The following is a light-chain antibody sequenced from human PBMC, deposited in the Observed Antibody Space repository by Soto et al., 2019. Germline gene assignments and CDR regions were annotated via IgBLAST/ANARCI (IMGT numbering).Light chain of an antibody. CDR2: AAS. J-gene: IGKJ1*01. V-gene: IGKV1-9*01. Sequence: DRPFKLPPSFLSASLGYRVTITCRASQGISSYLAWYQQKPGKAPKLLIYAASTLQSGVPSRFSGSGSGTEFTLTISSLQTDDFATYYCQQYDTYWTFGQGTKVDI. CDR3: QQYDTYWT. CDR1: QGISSY.